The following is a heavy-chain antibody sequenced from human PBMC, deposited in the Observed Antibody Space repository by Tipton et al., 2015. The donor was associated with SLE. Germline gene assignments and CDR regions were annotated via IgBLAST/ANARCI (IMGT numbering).Heavy chain of an antibody. Sequence: QVQLVQSGAEVKKPGASVTISCKASGYTFTNYYLLWVRQAPGQGLEWMGIINPSGAGTNYAQRFQGRVTMTRDTSTSTVYMELSSLRSDDTAVYYCARGMNWFGPWGQGPLVPVSS. CDR3: ARGMNWFGP. V-gene: IGHV1-46*01. CDR1: GYTFTNYY. J-gene: IGHJ5*02. CDR2: INPSGAGT.